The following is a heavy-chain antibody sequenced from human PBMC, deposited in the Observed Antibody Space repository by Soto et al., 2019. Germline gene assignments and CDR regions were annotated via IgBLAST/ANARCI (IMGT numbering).Heavy chain of an antibody. Sequence: WGSLRLSCAASGFTFSSYAMTWVRQAPGKGLEWVSSISGSGGATYYADSVKGRFTMSRDDSKNTLYLQMNRLRAEDTALYYCAKAGRPYYDLWSENRFDPWGQGTLVTVSS. CDR1: GFTFSSYA. J-gene: IGHJ5*02. CDR3: AKAGRPYYDLWSENRFDP. CDR2: ISGSGGAT. D-gene: IGHD3-3*01. V-gene: IGHV3-23*01.